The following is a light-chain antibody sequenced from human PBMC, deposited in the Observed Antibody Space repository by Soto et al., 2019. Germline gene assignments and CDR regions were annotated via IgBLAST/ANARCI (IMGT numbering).Light chain of an antibody. CDR2: EDT. CDR1: SGSIASNY. V-gene: IGLV6-57*01. CDR3: QSYDSSNWV. Sequence: NFMLTQPHSVSESPGKTVTISCTRRSGSIASNYVQWYQQRPGSSPTTVIYEDTQRPSGVPDRFSGSIDSSSNSASLTISGLKTEDEDDYYCQSYDSSNWVFGGGTKLTVL. J-gene: IGLJ3*02.